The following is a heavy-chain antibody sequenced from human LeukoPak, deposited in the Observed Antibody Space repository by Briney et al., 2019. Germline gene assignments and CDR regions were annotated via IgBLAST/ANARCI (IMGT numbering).Heavy chain of an antibody. V-gene: IGHV3-74*01. CDR3: VSFYETY. J-gene: IGHJ4*02. CDR2: INSDGTTT. Sequence: GGSLRLSCAASGFTFSSSWMHWVRQAPGKGLVWVSRINSDGTTTAYADSVKGRFTISKDNAKNTVYLQMNSLRAEDTAVYYCVSFYETYWGRGTLVTVSS. D-gene: IGHD2/OR15-2a*01. CDR1: GFTFSSSW.